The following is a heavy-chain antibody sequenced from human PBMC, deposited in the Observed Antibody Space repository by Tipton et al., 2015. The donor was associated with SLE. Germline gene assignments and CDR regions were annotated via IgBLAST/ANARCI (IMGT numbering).Heavy chain of an antibody. J-gene: IGHJ4*02. CDR2: ISAYNGNA. CDR3: RLTLTGYYEFDY. D-gene: IGHD3-9*01. CDR1: GFTFFAYG. V-gene: IGHV1-18*01. Sequence: QSGAEVKKPGASVKVSCKASGFTFFAYGISWVRQAPGQGLQWMGWISAYNGNANYAQKLQGRVTMTTDTSTSTTYMELRSLRSDDTAVYYCRLTLTGYYEFDYWGQGTLVTVSS.